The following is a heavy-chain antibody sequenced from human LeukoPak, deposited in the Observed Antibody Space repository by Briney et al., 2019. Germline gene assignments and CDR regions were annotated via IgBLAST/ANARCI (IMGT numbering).Heavy chain of an antibody. CDR2: ISAYNGNT. V-gene: IGHV1-18*01. CDR3: ASYDILTGYNYAFDI. D-gene: IGHD3-9*01. J-gene: IGHJ3*02. CDR1: GYTFTSYG. Sequence: GASVKVSCKASGYTFTSYGISWVRQAPGQGLEWMGWISAYNGNTNYAQKLQGRVTMTTDTSTSTAYMELRSLRSEDTAVYYCASYDILTGYNYAFDIWGQGTMVTVSS.